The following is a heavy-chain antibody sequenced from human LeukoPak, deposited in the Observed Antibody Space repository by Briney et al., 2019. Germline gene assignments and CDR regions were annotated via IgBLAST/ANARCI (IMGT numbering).Heavy chain of an antibody. J-gene: IGHJ4*02. Sequence: GGSLRLSCAASGFTFSSYSMNWVRQAPGKGLEWVSSISSSSSYIYYADSVKGRFTISRDNAKNSLYPQMNSLRAEDTAVYYCARVPSSGRYDYWGQGTLVTVSS. CDR3: ARVPSSGRYDY. CDR2: ISSSSSYI. CDR1: GFTFSSYS. V-gene: IGHV3-21*01. D-gene: IGHD6-19*01.